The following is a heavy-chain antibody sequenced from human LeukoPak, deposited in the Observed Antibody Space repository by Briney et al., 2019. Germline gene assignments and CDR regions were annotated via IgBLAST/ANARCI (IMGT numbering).Heavy chain of an antibody. Sequence: NPSETLSLTCTVSGYSNSSGYYWGWIRQPPGKGLEWIGSIYHSGSTYYNPSLKSRVTISVDTSKNQFSLKLSSVTAADTAVYYCAANSGYYYFDYWGQGTLVTVSS. V-gene: IGHV4-38-2*02. CDR2: IYHSGST. J-gene: IGHJ4*02. D-gene: IGHD3-22*01. CDR3: AANSGYYYFDY. CDR1: GYSNSSGYY.